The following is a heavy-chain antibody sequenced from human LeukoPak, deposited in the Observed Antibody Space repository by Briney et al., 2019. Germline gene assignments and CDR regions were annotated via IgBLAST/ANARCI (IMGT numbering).Heavy chain of an antibody. CDR1: GYIFTGYY. J-gene: IGHJ4*02. D-gene: IGHD5-24*01. CDR2: INSNNGDT. Sequence: ASVKVSCKASGYIFTGYYLNWVRQAPGQGLEWVGGINSNNGDTHCAQNFQGRVTMTRDTSISTAYMELSRLGSDDRAVYYCARDGDGYNLDWGQGTLVTVSS. CDR3: ARDGDGYNLD. V-gene: IGHV1-2*02.